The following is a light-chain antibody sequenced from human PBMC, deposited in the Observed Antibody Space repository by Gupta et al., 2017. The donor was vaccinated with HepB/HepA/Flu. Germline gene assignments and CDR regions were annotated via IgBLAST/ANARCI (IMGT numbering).Light chain of an antibody. CDR3: CSYAGNNTVV. Sequence: QPALTQPASVSGSPGQSITISCTGTISDVGIYNFVSWYQQHPGEAPKLMIYEVTKRPSGASNRFSGSKSGNTASLSISGLQTEDEAHYYCCSYAGNNTVVFGRGTKLTVL. CDR2: EVT. J-gene: IGLJ3*02. CDR1: ISDVGIYNF. V-gene: IGLV2-23*02.